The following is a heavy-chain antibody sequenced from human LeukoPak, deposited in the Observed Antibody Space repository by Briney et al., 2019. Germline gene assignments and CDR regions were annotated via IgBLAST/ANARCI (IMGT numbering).Heavy chain of an antibody. Sequence: GGSLRLSCAASGFTFSNYAMTWVRQAPGKGLEWVSLISGSGGDIRYADSVKGRFTISRDSSRNMVYLQMNSLRDDDTAVYYCAKGEGTKGHYYFEYWGQGTLVTVSS. D-gene: IGHD2-8*01. J-gene: IGHJ4*02. V-gene: IGHV3-23*01. CDR2: ISGSGGDI. CDR3: AKGEGTKGHYYFEY. CDR1: GFTFSNYA.